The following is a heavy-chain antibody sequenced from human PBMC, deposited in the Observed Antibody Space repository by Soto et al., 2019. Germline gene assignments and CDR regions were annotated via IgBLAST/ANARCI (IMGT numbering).Heavy chain of an antibody. CDR3: ARDQSTIFGVVTTYDGFDI. CDR2: ISSSGSTI. D-gene: IGHD3-3*01. Sequence: GGSLRLSCAASGFTFSSYEMNWVRQAPGKGLEWVSYISSSGSTIYYADSVKGRFTISRDNAKNSLYLQMNSLRAEDMAVYYCARDQSTIFGVVTTYDGFDIWGQGTMVTLPS. J-gene: IGHJ3*02. V-gene: IGHV3-48*03. CDR1: GFTFSSYE.